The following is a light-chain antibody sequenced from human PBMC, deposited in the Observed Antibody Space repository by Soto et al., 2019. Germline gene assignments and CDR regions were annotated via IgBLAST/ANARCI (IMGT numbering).Light chain of an antibody. CDR2: DAS. CDR3: QQYNSMLS. CDR1: HDVSRN. V-gene: IGKV1-33*01. Sequence: DIQMTQSPSSLSASVGDRVTIACQSSHDVSRNLNWFQQKPGEAPKLLIYDASNLERGVPSRFSASGSGTDFAFTISSLQREDVATYYCQQYNSMLSFGGGT. J-gene: IGKJ4*01.